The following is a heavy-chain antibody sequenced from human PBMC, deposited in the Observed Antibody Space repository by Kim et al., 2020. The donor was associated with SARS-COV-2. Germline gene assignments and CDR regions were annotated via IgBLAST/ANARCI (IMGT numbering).Heavy chain of an antibody. CDR1: GGSFSGYY. V-gene: IGHV4-34*01. J-gene: IGHJ6*02. CDR3: ARGDIVVVPAALGLGYYYYYGMDV. CDR2: INHSGST. Sequence: SETLSLTCAVYGGSFSGYYWSWIRQPPGKGLGWIGEINHSGSTNYNPSLKSRVTISVDTSKNQFSLKLSSVTAADTAVYYCARGDIVVVPAALGLGYYYYYGMDVWGQGTTVTVSS. D-gene: IGHD2-2*01.